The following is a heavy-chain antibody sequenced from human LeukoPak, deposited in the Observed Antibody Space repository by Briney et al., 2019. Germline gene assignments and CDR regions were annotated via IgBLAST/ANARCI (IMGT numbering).Heavy chain of an antibody. V-gene: IGHV4-59*01. CDR2: IYYSGST. CDR1: GGSLSSYY. D-gene: IGHD3-3*01. Sequence: SETLSLTCTVSGGSLSSYYWSWIRQPPGKGLEWIGYIYYSGSTNYNPSLKSRVTISVDTSENQFSLKLSSVTAADTAVYYCARGPRDYDFWSGYSSFDYWGQGTLVTVSS. CDR3: ARGPRDYDFWSGYSSFDY. J-gene: IGHJ4*02.